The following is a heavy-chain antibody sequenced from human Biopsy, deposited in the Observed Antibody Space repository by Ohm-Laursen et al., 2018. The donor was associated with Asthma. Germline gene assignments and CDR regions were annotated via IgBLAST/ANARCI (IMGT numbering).Heavy chain of an antibody. CDR3: ARQKIVAAECPFDM. V-gene: IGHV4-39*01. Sequence: TLSLTRTASGGSISSNFYYWGRIRQPPGKGLEWIGNIYKSGQAYNNLSLKSRATISVDTPKNQFSLQLRSVTAADTAGYYWARQKIVAAECPFDMWGQGTMVIVSS. CDR1: GGSISSNFYY. D-gene: IGHD1-26*01. CDR2: IYKSGQA. J-gene: IGHJ3*02.